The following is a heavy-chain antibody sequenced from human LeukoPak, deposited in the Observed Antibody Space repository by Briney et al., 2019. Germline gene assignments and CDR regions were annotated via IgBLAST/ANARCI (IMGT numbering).Heavy chain of an antibody. CDR2: IVVGSGNT. CDR1: GFTFTSSA. Sequence: ASVKVSCKASGFTFTSSAVQWVRQARGQRLEWIGWIVVGSGNTNYAQKFQERVTISRDMSTSTAYMELSSLRSEDTAVYYCAAGGVQLSVAIWGQGTLVTVSS. CDR3: AAGGVQLSVAI. V-gene: IGHV1-58*01. J-gene: IGHJ4*02. D-gene: IGHD5-18*01.